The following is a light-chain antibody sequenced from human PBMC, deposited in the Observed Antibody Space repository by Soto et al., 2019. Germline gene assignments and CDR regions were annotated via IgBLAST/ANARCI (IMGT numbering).Light chain of an antibody. J-gene: IGKJ4*01. V-gene: IGKV4-1*01. CDR1: QNINNH. CDR2: WAN. CDR3: NQYFRSPLT. Sequence: DIQMTQSPSSLSASVGHRVTITCQASQNINNHLSWYQQKPGQPPKLLIYWANTRESGVHDRFSGSGSGTDFTLTVRGLQAEDVAIYYCNQYFRSPLTFGGGTKVDIK.